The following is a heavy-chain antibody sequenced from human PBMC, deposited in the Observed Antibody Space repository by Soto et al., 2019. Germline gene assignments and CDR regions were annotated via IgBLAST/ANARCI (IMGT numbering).Heavy chain of an antibody. V-gene: IGHV4-59*01. CDR2: IYYSGST. D-gene: IGHD6-13*01. CDR3: ARDSAAGTGDYDY. CDR1: GGSMSRYY. Sequence: QVHLQESGPGLVKPSETLSLTCTVSGGSMSRYYWSWIRQPPGKGLEWIGYIYYSGSTNYNPSLMSRVTISVDTSKNQFSLKLTSVTAADTAVYYCARDSAAGTGDYDYWGQGTLVTVSS. J-gene: IGHJ4*02.